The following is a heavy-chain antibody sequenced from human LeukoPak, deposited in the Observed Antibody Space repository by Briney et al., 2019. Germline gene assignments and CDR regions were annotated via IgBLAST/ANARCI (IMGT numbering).Heavy chain of an antibody. CDR1: GGTFSKYA. V-gene: IGHV1-69*05. CDR3: ARAQAGNYDWPLDL. J-gene: IGHJ5*02. Sequence: SVKVSCKASGGTFSKYALSRVRQAPGQGLEWMGAIIPFLDTSNYPPKFQDRVTITTDESTSTAYMDLSSLRSDDTAVYYCARAQAGNYDWPLDLWGQGTLVTVSS. CDR2: IIPFLDTS. D-gene: IGHD5-12*01.